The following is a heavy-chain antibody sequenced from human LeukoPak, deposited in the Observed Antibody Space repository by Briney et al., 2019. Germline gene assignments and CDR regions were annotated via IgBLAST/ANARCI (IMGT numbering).Heavy chain of an antibody. J-gene: IGHJ4*02. Sequence: PSETLSLTCTVSGGSISSSSYYWGWIRQPPGKGLEWIGSIYYSGSTYYNPSLKSRVTISVDTSKNQFSLKLSSVTTADTAVYYCARQLGYCSSTSCYADKVDYWGQGTLVTVSS. CDR3: ARQLGYCSSTSCYADKVDY. V-gene: IGHV4-39*01. CDR2: IYYSGST. CDR1: GGSISSSSYY. D-gene: IGHD2-2*01.